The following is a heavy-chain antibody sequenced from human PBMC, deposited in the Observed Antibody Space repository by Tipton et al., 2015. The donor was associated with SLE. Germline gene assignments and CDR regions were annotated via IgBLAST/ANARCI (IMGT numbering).Heavy chain of an antibody. CDR2: IYSSGGT. J-gene: IGHJ3*02. Sequence: TLSLTCTVSGGSISSSHYYWDWIRQPPGKGLEWLGSIYSSGGTYYNPSLKSRVTISVDTSKNQFSLELSSVTAADTAVYYCAGTNYDVLTGYHRVDTFDIWGQGTMVIVSS. V-gene: IGHV4-39*07. CDR1: GGSISSSHYY. D-gene: IGHD3-9*01. CDR3: AGTNYDVLTGYHRVDTFDI.